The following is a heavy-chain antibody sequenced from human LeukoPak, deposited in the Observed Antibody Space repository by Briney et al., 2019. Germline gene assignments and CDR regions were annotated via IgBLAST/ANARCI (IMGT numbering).Heavy chain of an antibody. D-gene: IGHD6-13*01. J-gene: IGHJ6*02. CDR3: ATYTIAAGGYYYYGMDV. CDR1: GGSISSYY. Sequence: SETLSLTCTVSGGSISSYYWNWIRQPPGKGLEWIGYISYSGNTNYNPSLKSRVTISVDTSKNQFSLKLSSVTAADTAVYSCATYTIAAGGYYYYGMDVWGQGTTVTVSS. CDR2: ISYSGNT. V-gene: IGHV4-59*08.